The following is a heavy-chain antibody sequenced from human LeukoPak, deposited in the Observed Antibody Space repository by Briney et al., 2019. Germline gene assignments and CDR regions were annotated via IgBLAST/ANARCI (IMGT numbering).Heavy chain of an antibody. Sequence: PGRSLTHSCRVSGFNFVDYAMGGVRQAPGKGLEKGVFIRSNIYGGKTEYEASVQGRFTISRDDSKSIAYLQMNSLKTEDTAVYYCTRSPGIAVANFDYCGQGTLVTVSS. J-gene: IGHJ4*02. CDR3: TRSPGIAVANFDY. CDR2: IRSNIYGGKT. CDR1: GFNFVDYA. V-gene: IGHV3-49*04. D-gene: IGHD6-19*01.